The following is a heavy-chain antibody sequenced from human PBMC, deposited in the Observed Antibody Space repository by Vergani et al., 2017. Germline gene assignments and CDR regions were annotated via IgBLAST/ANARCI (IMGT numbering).Heavy chain of an antibody. Sequence: QVQLQESGPGLVKPSETLSLTCAVSGYSISSGYYWGWIRQPPGKGLEWIGSIYHSGRTYYNPSLKSRVTISVDTSKNQFSLKLSSVTAADTAVYYCARHGSYYDSSGSRYWFDPWGQGTLVTVSS. J-gene: IGHJ5*02. CDR2: IYHSGRT. CDR3: ARHGSYYDSSGSRYWFDP. CDR1: GYSISSGYY. D-gene: IGHD3-22*01. V-gene: IGHV4-38-2*01.